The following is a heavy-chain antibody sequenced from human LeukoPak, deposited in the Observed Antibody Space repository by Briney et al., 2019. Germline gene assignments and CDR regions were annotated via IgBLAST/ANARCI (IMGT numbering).Heavy chain of an antibody. D-gene: IGHD3-16*02. CDR3: AKRVWGSYRYTDY. CDR1: GFAVSSNY. Sequence: PGESLRLSCAASGFAVSSNYMSWVRQAPGKGLEWVSVIYSGGSTYYADSVKGRFTICRDNSKNTLYLQMNSLRAEDTAVYYCAKRVWGSYRYTDYWGQGTLVIVPS. J-gene: IGHJ4*02. CDR2: IYSGGST. V-gene: IGHV3-53*01.